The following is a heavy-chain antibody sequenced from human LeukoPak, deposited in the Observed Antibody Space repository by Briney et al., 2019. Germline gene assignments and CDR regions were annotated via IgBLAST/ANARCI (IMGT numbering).Heavy chain of an antibody. D-gene: IGHD3-10*01. CDR1: GFTFSSYA. J-gene: IGHJ4*02. Sequence: GGSLRLSCSASGFTFSSYAMHWVRQAPGKGLEYVSAINNNGGSTYYADPVKGRFTISRDNSKNTLFLQMSSLRAEDTAVYYCVKGDYYDSGSYPDYWGQGTLVTVSP. V-gene: IGHV3-64D*06. CDR2: INNNGGST. CDR3: VKGDYYDSGSYPDY.